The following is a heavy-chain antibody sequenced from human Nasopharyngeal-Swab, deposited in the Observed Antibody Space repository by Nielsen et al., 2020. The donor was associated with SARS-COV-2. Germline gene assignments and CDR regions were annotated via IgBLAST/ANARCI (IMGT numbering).Heavy chain of an antibody. CDR2: VSHSSDET. D-gene: IGHD2-21*01. CDR3: AKDLWYLAFDF. V-gene: IGHV3-23*01. J-gene: IGHJ4*02. Sequence: GGSLRLSCAVSGFTLSRNAMAWVRQAPGKGLEWVSSVSHSSDETFYADSVKGPFTMSRDSSKHTVSLQMNGLRDEDTAIYYCAKDLWYLAFDFWGQGTLVTVSS. CDR1: GFTLSRNA.